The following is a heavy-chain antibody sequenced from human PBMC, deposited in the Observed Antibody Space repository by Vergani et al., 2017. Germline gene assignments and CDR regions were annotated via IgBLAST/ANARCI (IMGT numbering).Heavy chain of an antibody. V-gene: IGHV1-58*01. CDR2: IVVGSGNT. J-gene: IGHJ4*02. D-gene: IGHD3-22*01. CDR1: GFTFTSSA. Sequence: QMQLVQSGPEVKKPGTSVKVSCKASGFTFTSSAVQWVRQARGQRLEWIGWIVVGSGNTNYAQKFQERVTITRDMSTSTAYMELSSLRSEDTALYYCAKDYYDSSGYFDYWGQGTLVTVSS. CDR3: AKDYYDSSGYFDY.